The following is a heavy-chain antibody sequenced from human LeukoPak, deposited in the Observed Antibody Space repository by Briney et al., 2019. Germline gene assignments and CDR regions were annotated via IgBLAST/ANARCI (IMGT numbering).Heavy chain of an antibody. J-gene: IGHJ4*02. CDR2: IYYSGST. D-gene: IGHD3-3*01. Sequence: ASQTLSLTCTVSGGSISSGGYSWSWIRQHPGKGLEWIGYIYYSGSTYYNPSLKSRVTISVDTSKNQFSLKLSSVTAADTAVYYCARQTSIEWRLDYWGQGTLVTVSS. CDR1: GGSISSGGYS. V-gene: IGHV4-31*03. CDR3: ARQTSIEWRLDY.